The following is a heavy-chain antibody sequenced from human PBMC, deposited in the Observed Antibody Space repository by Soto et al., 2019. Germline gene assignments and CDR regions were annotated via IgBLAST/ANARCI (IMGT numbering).Heavy chain of an antibody. Sequence: QMQLHESGPGLVKASETLSLTCGVSGGSISSRNWWSWVRQPPGKGLEWIGEISHSGSTNYNPSLKRRVTISIDTSNNHSSLNVSSVTAADTAVDYCVRHQGYSNFHGRDARDVWGQGTTVTASS. CDR1: GGSISSRNW. V-gene: IGHV4-4*02. CDR3: VRHQGYSNFHGRDARDV. CDR2: ISHSGST. J-gene: IGHJ6*01. D-gene: IGHD4-4*01.